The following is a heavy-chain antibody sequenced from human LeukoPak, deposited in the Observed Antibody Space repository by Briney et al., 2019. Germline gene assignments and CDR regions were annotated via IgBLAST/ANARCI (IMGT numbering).Heavy chain of an antibody. V-gene: IGHV3-23*01. CDR3: ARGPYGDLNFDY. CDR1: GFTFDDYA. Sequence: GGSLRLSCAASGFTFDDYAMSWVRQAPGKGLEWVSAISGSGGSTYYADSVKGRFTISRDNSKNTLYPQMNSLRAEDTAVYYCARGPYGDLNFDYWGQGTLVTVSS. J-gene: IGHJ4*02. D-gene: IGHD4-17*01. CDR2: ISGSGGST.